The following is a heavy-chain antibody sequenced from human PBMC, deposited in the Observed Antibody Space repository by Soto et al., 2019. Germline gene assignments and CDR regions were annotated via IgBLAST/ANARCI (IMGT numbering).Heavy chain of an antibody. V-gene: IGHV1-18*04. D-gene: IGHD2-8*01. CDR1: GYTFTSYG. Sequence: ASVKVSCKASGYTFTSYGISWVRQAPGQGLEWMGWISAYNGTTNLAQKFQGRVALTRDASISTAYMELSGLTSDDTAVDYCARGGAHCTNGVCLGHYWGQGTLVTVSS. CDR3: ARGGAHCTNGVCLGHY. CDR2: ISAYNGTT. J-gene: IGHJ4*02.